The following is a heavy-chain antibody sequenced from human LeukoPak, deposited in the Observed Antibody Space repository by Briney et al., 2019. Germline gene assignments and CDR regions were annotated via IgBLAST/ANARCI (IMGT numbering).Heavy chain of an antibody. Sequence: SETLSLTCTVSRGSIRSYYWSWIRQSPEKGLEWIGSFYYGESTKYNPSLKSRVSISVDTSKTQVSLKLNSINAADTDVYYCASGSGSYYFVYWGQGVLVTVSS. CDR2: FYYGEST. V-gene: IGHV4-59*01. CDR1: RGSIRSYY. J-gene: IGHJ4*02. CDR3: ASGSGSYYFVY. D-gene: IGHD3-10*01.